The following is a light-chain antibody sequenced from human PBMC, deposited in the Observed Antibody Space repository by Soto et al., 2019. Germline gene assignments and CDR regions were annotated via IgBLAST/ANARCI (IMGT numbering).Light chain of an antibody. CDR3: ISYTGSSTSYV. J-gene: IGLJ1*01. CDR1: RSDIGSYNY. V-gene: IGLV2-14*01. CDR2: GVS. Sequence: QSALTQPASVSGSPGQSITISCSGTRSDIGSYNYVAWYQQFPGKTPKILIYGVSNRSSGVSSRFSGSKSGNTASLTISGLQAEVEADYYCISYTGSSTSYVFGSGTKLTVL.